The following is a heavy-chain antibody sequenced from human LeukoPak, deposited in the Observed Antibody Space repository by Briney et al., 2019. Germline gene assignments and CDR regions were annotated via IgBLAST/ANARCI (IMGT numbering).Heavy chain of an antibody. V-gene: IGHV4-39*07. J-gene: IGHJ4*02. D-gene: IGHD5-24*01. Sequence: SETLSLTCTVSGGSISGYYWSWIRQAPGQGLQWIGSVDYTGVTYYNPALQSRVTISVDTSRNTFSLGLSSVTAADTAVYYCARVRGRDGYFDYWGQGALVTVS. CDR1: GGSISGYY. CDR3: ARVRGRDGYFDY. CDR2: VDYTGVT.